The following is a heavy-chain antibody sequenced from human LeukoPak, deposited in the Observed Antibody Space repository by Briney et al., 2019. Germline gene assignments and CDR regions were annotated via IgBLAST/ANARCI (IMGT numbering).Heavy chain of an antibody. D-gene: IGHD6-19*01. CDR2: ISNDGNNI. CDR3: ARVSAPGTSGWYFGY. V-gene: IGHV3-30-3*01. CDR1: GFNFSSYV. Sequence: PGRSLKLSCAASGFNFSSYVVHWVRQAPGKGLECVAVISNDGNNIHYADSVKGRFTMSRDNAKNLLYLQMNSLRDEDTAMYYCARVSAPGTSGWYFGYWGQGTLVTVSS. J-gene: IGHJ4*02.